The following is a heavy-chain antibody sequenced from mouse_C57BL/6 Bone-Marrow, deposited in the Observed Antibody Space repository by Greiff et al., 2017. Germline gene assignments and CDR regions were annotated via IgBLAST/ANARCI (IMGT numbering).Heavy chain of an antibody. CDR2: IDPSDSYT. D-gene: IGHD3-1*01. CDR1: GYTFTSYW. CDR3: ASRDYFDY. J-gene: IGHJ2*01. V-gene: IGHV1-59*01. Sequence: QVQLQQPGAELVRPGTSVKLSCKASGYTFTSYWIHWVKQRPGQGLEWIGVIDPSDSYTNYNQKFKGKATLTVDTSSSTAYMQLSSLTSEDSAVYYCASRDYFDYWGQGTTLTVSS.